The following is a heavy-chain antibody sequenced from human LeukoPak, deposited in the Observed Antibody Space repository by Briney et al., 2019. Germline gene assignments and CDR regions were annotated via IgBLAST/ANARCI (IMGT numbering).Heavy chain of an antibody. V-gene: IGHV4-59*01. D-gene: IGHD4-17*01. CDR3: ARVRSGPYGDYRIDY. Sequence: SETPSLTCTVSGGSISSYYWSWIRQPPGKGLEWIGYIYYSGSTNYNPSPKSRVTISVDTSKNQFSLKLSSVTAADTAVYYCARVRSGPYGDYRIDYWGQGTLVTVSS. CDR1: GGSISSYY. J-gene: IGHJ4*02. CDR2: IYYSGST.